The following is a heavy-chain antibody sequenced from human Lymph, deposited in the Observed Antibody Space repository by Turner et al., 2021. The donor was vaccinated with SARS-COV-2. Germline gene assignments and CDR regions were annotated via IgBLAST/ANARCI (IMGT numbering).Heavy chain of an antibody. D-gene: IGHD6-19*01. V-gene: IGHV1-24*01. Sequence: QVQLVQSGAEVRKPGASVKVSCKVSGYTLTELSMHWVRQAPGKGLEWRGGFDPEDGDTTYAQKFQGRVTMTEDTSTDTPYMELSSLRSEDTAVYYCAIGSSKPQWLDLFWYWGQGTLVTVSS. J-gene: IGHJ4*02. CDR1: GYTLTELS. CDR3: AIGSSKPQWLDLFWY. CDR2: FDPEDGDT.